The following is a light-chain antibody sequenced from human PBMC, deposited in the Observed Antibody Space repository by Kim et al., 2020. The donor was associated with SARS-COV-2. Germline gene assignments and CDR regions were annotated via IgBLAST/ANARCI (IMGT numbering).Light chain of an antibody. V-gene: IGKV1-39*01. CDR2: AAS. Sequence: DIQMTQSPSSLSASVGDRVTITCRASQSISNYLNWYQQKPGRAPELLIYAASSLHSGVPSRFSGSGSGTDFSLTISSLQPEDFATYFCQQSYNTPRTFGQGTKVDIK. J-gene: IGKJ1*01. CDR1: QSISNY. CDR3: QQSYNTPRT.